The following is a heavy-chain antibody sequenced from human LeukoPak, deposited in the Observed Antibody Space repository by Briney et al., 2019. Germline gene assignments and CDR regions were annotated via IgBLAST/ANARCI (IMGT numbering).Heavy chain of an antibody. Sequence: GGSLRLSCAASGFTFSSYGMHWVRQAPGKGLEWVAVISYDGSNKYYADSVKGRFTISRDNSKNTLYLQMNSLRAEDTAVYYCANGGTYYYDSSGSNWGFDYWGQGTLVTVSS. CDR2: ISYDGSNK. CDR1: GFTFSSYG. CDR3: ANGGTYYYDSSGSNWGFDY. V-gene: IGHV3-30*18. J-gene: IGHJ4*02. D-gene: IGHD3-22*01.